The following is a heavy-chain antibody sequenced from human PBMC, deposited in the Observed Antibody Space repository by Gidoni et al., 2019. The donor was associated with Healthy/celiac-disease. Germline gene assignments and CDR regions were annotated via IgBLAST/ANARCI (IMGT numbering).Heavy chain of an antibody. D-gene: IGHD3-22*01. CDR3: ARESYYDSSGSFDY. J-gene: IGHJ4*02. CDR1: GFPFSSYA. CDR2: ISYDGSNK. Sequence: QVQLVESGGGVVQPGRSLRLSGAASGFPFSSYAMHWVRQAPGKGLEWVAVISYDGSNKYYADSVKGRFTISRDNSKNTLYLQMNSLRAEDTAVYYCARESYYDSSGSFDYWGQGTLVTVSS. V-gene: IGHV3-30*04.